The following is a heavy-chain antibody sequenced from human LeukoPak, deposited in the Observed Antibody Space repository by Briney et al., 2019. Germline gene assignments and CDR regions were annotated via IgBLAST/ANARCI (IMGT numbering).Heavy chain of an antibody. J-gene: IGHJ4*02. CDR3: ARGPTTVTPLDY. CDR2: IYHSGST. V-gene: IGHV4-38-2*01. D-gene: IGHD4-17*01. CDR1: GYSISSGHY. Sequence: SETLSLTCAVSGYSISSGHYWGWIRQPPGKGLEWMGSIYHSGSTYYYPSLKSRITMSVDTSKNQFSLKLTSVTAADTAAYYCARGPTTVTPLDYWGPGILVTVSS.